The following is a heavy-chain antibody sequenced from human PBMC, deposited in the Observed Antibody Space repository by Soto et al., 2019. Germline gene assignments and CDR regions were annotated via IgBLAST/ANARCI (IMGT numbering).Heavy chain of an antibody. D-gene: IGHD2-2*01. J-gene: IGHJ6*02. CDR3: ARDIVVVPAARPLDDDYGMDV. CDR1: GYTFTSYG. V-gene: IGHV1-18*04. CDR2: ISAYNGNT. Sequence: GSVKVSCKASGYTFTSYGISWVRQAPGQGLEWMGWISAYNGNTNYAQKLQGRVTMTTDTSTSTAYMELRSLRSGDKAVYDCARDIVVVPAARPLDDDYGMDVWGQGTTVTVSS.